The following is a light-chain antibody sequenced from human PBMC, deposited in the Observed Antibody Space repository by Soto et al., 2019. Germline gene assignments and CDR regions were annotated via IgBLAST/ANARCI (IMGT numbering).Light chain of an antibody. CDR3: QQSYGTPIT. Sequence: AIRMTQSPYSLSASTGERVTITFRASQSISSYLAWYQQKPGKAPNLLIYVASSLQSEIPSRFSGSGSGTDFTLTITSLQPEDFATYYCQQSYGTPITFGQGTRLEI. CDR1: QSISSY. J-gene: IGKJ5*01. V-gene: IGKV1-8*01. CDR2: VAS.